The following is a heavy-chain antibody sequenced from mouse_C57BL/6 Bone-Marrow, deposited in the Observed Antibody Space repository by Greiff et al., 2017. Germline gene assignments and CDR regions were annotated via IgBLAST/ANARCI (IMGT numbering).Heavy chain of an antibody. Sequence: VQLQQPGAELVRPGSSVKLSCKASGYTFTSYWMAWVKQRPGQGLEWIGNIYPSDSETHYNQKFKDKATLTVDKSSSTAYMQLSSLTSEDSAVDYCASSNYVVPWFAYWGQGTLVTVSA. CDR1: GYTFTSYW. CDR2: IYPSDSET. D-gene: IGHD2-5*01. J-gene: IGHJ3*01. V-gene: IGHV1-61*01. CDR3: ASSNYVVPWFAY.